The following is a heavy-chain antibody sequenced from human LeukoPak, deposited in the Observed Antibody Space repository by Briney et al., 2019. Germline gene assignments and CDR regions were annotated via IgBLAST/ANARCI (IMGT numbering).Heavy chain of an antibody. V-gene: IGHV4-61*02. CDR2: IYTSGST. Sequence: PSETLSLTCTVSGGSISSGSYYWSWIRQPAGKGLEWIVRIYTSGSTNYNPSLKSRVTISVDTSKNQFSLKLSSVTAADTAVYYCARDRSLGYSSGWSQRGSHYFDYWGQGTLVTVSS. CDR1: GGSISSGSYY. J-gene: IGHJ4*02. D-gene: IGHD6-19*01. CDR3: ARDRSLGYSSGWSQRGSHYFDY.